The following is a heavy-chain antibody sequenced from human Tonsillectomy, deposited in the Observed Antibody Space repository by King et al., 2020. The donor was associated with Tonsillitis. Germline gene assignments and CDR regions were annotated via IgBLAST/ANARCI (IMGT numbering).Heavy chain of an antibody. CDR1: GFTFDDYA. V-gene: IGHV3-9*01. D-gene: IGHD3-16*01. CDR3: AKETSWGGWTYPFDY. CDR2: ISWNSGSI. Sequence: VQLVESGGGLVQPGRSLRLSCAASGFTFDDYAMHWVRQAPGKGLEWVSGISWNSGSIGYADSVKGRFTISRDNAKNSLYLQMNSLRAEDTALYYCAKETSWGGWTYPFDYWGQGTLVTVSS. J-gene: IGHJ4*02.